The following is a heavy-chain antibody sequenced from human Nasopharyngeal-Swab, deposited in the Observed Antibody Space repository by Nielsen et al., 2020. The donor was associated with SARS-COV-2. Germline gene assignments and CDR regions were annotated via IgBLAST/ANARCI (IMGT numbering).Heavy chain of an antibody. D-gene: IGHD2-15*01. V-gene: IGHV3-23*01. CDR2: VDYKEGVRT. Sequence: GESLKISCAASGFIFSNYAISWVRQAPGGGLEWVSTVDYKEGVRTHYADSVKGRFTVSRDNSKNTAYLQMDSLRAEDTALYYCATWIVGHFDHWGQGAQVIVSS. CDR1: GFIFSNYA. CDR3: ATWIVGHFDH. J-gene: IGHJ4*02.